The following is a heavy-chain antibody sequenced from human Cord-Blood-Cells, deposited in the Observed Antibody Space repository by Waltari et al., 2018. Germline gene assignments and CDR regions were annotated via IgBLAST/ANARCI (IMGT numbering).Heavy chain of an antibody. CDR1: SGSFSGYY. V-gene: IGHV4-34*01. CDR2: INHSGST. J-gene: IGHJ3*02. D-gene: IGHD1-26*01. CDR3: ARVGGSGSYSAFDI. Sequence: QVQLQQWGAGLLQPSETLSLTCAVYSGSFSGYYWSWIRQPPGKGLEWIGEINHSGSTNYNPSLKSRVTISVDTSKNQFSLKLSSVTAADTAVYYCARVGGSGSYSAFDIWGQGTMVTVSS.